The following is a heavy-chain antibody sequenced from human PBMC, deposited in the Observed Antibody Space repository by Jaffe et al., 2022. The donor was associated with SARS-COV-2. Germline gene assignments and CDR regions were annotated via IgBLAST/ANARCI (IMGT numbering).Heavy chain of an antibody. CDR2: IYQSGST. CDR3: ARHLNY. V-gene: IGHV4-39*01. J-gene: IGHJ4*02. Sequence: QLQLRESGPGLVKPSETLSLTCSVSGGSITSTYFSWGWIRQAPGKGLEWIGSIYQSGSTSYSASLESRVTISVDTSKNQFYLRLSSVTAADSGFYYCARHLNYWGQGALVTVSS. CDR1: GGSITSTYFS.